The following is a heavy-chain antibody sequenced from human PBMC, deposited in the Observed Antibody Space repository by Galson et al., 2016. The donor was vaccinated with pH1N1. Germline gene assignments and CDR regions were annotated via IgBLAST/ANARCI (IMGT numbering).Heavy chain of an antibody. J-gene: IGHJ3*02. CDR1: GYTYW. CDR2: IYPGDSDT. V-gene: IGHV5-51*01. Sequence: QSGAEVKKPGESLKISCKGPGYTYWIAWVRQMPGKGLELMGIIYPGDSDTTYSPSFQGQVTISADKSISTAYLQWSSLKASETAMYYCGSRLGSSWSFDMWGQGTMVTVSS. D-gene: IGHD5/OR15-5a*01. CDR3: GSRLGSSWSFDM.